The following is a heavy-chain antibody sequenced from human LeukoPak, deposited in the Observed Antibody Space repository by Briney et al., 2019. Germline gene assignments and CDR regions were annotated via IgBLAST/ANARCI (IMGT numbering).Heavy chain of an antibody. D-gene: IGHD3-10*01. V-gene: IGHV4-59*01. CDR1: GGSISSYY. J-gene: IGHJ6*03. CDR3: ARGLGGGSGSTYCYYYMDV. CDR2: IYYSGST. Sequence: SETLSLTCTVSGGSISSYYWSWIRQPPGKGLEWIGYIYYSGSTNYNPSLKSRVTISVDTSKNQFSLKLRSATAADTAVYYCARGLGGGSGSTYCYYYMDVWGKGTTVTISS.